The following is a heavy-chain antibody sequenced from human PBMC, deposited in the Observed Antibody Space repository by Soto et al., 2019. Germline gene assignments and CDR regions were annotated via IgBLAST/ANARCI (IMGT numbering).Heavy chain of an antibody. CDR1: GFTFSSYG. D-gene: IGHD6-6*01. CDR3: ARDGAAPPDYYYGMDV. CDR2: IWYDGSNK. V-gene: IGHV3-33*01. J-gene: IGHJ6*02. Sequence: GGSLRLSCAASGFTFSSYGMHWVRQAPGKGLEWVAVIWYDGSNKYYADSVKGRFTISRDNSKNTLYPQMNSLRAEDTAVYYCARDGAAPPDYYYGMDVWGQGTTVTVSS.